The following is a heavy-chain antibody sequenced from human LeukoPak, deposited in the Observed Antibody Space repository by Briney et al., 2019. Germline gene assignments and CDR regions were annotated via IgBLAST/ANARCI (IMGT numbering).Heavy chain of an antibody. CDR2: IYPGDSDT. V-gene: IGHV5-51*01. Sequence: GESLKISCKGSGYSFTSYWIGWVRQLPGKGLEWMGIIYPGDSDTRYSPSFQGQVTISADKSISTAYLQWSSLKASDTAMYYCAASDLYGSGSYYHFDYWGQGTLVTVSS. CDR3: AASDLYGSGSYYHFDY. CDR1: GYSFTSYW. J-gene: IGHJ4*02. D-gene: IGHD3-10*01.